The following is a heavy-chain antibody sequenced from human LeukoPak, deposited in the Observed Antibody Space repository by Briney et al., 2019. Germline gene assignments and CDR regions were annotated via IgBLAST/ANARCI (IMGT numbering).Heavy chain of an antibody. Sequence: PSGTLSLTCAVSGVSMSSNNWWSWVRQPPGKGQEWIGEIHESGSTNYNPSLKSRVTISVDKSKDQFSLKLSSVTAADTAVYYCARHEGFSQKDWGQGTQVTVS. J-gene: IGHJ4*02. CDR3: ARHEGFSQKD. CDR1: GVSMSSNNW. CDR2: IHESGST. V-gene: IGHV4-4*02.